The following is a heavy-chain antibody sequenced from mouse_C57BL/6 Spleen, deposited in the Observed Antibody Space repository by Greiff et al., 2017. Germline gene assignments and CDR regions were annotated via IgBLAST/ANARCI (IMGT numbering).Heavy chain of an antibody. V-gene: IGHV1-50*01. J-gene: IGHJ2*01. CDR2: IDPSDSYT. CDR1: GYTFTSYW. CDR3: AREASNYGY. D-gene: IGHD2-5*01. Sequence: QVQLQQPGAELVKPGASVKLSCKASGYTFTSYWMQWVKQRPGQGLEWIGEIDPSDSYTNYNQKFKGKATLTVDTSSSTAYMQLSGLTSEDSAVYYCAREASNYGYWGQGTTLTVSS.